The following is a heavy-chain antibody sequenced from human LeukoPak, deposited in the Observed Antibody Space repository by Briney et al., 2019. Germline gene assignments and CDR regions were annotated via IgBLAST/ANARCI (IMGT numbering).Heavy chain of an antibody. CDR1: GFTFSDYY. CDR3: ARDFIHRSGEANY. D-gene: IGHD3-22*01. V-gene: IGHV3-11*05. CDR2: ISSSSSST. J-gene: IGHJ4*02. Sequence: GGSLRLSCVASGFTFSDYYMSWIRQAPGKGLEWISYISSSSSSTNYADSVKGRFTISRDNPKNSLYLLMNSLRAEDTATYYCARDFIHRSGEANYWGQGTLVTVSS.